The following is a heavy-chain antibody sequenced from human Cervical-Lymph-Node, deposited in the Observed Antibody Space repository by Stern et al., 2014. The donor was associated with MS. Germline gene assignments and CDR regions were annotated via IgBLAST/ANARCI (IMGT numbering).Heavy chain of an antibody. CDR3: ARQRYFDY. V-gene: IGHV5-51*01. CDR1: VYTFTSYW. J-gene: IGHJ4*02. CDR2: IFPGGSDI. Sequence: VQLVQSGPEVKRPGESLKISCQASVYTFTSYWIGWVRQMPGKGLEWIAIIFPGGSDIRYSPSFQGQVTISADKSSSTAYLQWNNLKASDTAIYYCARQRYFDYWGQGTLVTVSS.